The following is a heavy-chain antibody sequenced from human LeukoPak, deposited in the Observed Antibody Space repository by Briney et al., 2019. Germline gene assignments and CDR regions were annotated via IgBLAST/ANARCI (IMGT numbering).Heavy chain of an antibody. D-gene: IGHD6-6*01. Sequence: AAVKVSFKASGYTFTGYYMHGVRQAPGQGREGMGWINPNRGGTNYAQKFQGRVNMTRDTSIRTAYMELSRLRYDDTAVYYCARGGFLPARPDLGDDYWGQGTLVTVSS. V-gene: IGHV1-2*02. J-gene: IGHJ4*02. CDR3: ARGGFLPARPDLGDDY. CDR2: INPNRGGT. CDR1: GYTFTGYY.